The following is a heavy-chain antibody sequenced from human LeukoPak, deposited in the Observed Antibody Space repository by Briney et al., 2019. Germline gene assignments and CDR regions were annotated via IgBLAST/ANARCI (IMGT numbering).Heavy chain of an antibody. CDR1: GFTFSTYW. J-gene: IGHJ4*02. V-gene: IGHV3-7*03. Sequence: GGSLRLSCAASGFTFSTYWMTWVRQAPGKGLEWVASLNQDGSEKYYVDSVKGRFTISRDSAQKSLYLEMKGLSAKDTAVYYCARAVTSTEGYWGQGTLVTVSS. CDR2: LNQDGSEK. CDR3: ARAVTSTEGY.